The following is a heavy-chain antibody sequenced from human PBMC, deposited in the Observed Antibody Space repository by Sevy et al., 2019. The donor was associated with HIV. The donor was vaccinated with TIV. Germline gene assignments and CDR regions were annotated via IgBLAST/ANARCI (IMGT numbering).Heavy chain of an antibody. J-gene: IGHJ3*02. D-gene: IGHD3-22*01. CDR3: AKGDYYESSGDAFDI. Sequence: GGSLRLSCAASGFTFSSYAMSWVRQAPGKGLEWVSAISGSGGSTYYADSVKGRFTISRDNSKNTLYLQMNSLGAEDTAVYYCAKGDYYESSGDAFDIWGQGTMVTVSS. V-gene: IGHV3-23*01. CDR2: ISGSGGST. CDR1: GFTFSSYA.